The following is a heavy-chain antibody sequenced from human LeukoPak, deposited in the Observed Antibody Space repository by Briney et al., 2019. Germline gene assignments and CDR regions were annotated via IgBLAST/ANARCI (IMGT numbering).Heavy chain of an antibody. CDR2: IYSGGTT. J-gene: IGHJ5*02. CDR1: GFTVSTNC. V-gene: IGHV3-53*01. D-gene: IGHD2-15*01. Sequence: GGSLRLSCAASGFTVSTNCMTWVRQAPGKGLEWVSTIYSGGTTYYADSVKGRFTISRDNAKNSLYLQMNSLRAEDTAVYYCARGGSSGYCSGGSCYKGVNWFDPWGQGTLVTVSS. CDR3: ARGGSSGYCSGGSCYKGVNWFDP.